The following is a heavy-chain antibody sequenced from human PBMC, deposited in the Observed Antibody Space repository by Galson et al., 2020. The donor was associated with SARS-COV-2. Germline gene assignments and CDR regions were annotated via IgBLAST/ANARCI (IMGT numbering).Heavy chain of an antibody. CDR1: GGSISSYY. V-gene: IGHV4-59*01. D-gene: IGHD3-10*01. J-gene: IGHJ5*02. CDR2: IYHSGST. Sequence: SQTLSLTRTVSGGSISSYYWSWIRQPPGKGLEWIGEIYHSGSTNYNPSLKSRVTISVDKSKNQFSLKLSSVTAADTAVYYCARLTYYYGWFDPGGQGTLVTVSS. CDR3: ARLTYYYGWFDP.